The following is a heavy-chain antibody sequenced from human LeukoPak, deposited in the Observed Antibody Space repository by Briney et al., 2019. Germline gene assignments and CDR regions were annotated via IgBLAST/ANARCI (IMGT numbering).Heavy chain of an antibody. CDR3: ARGPNCSGGSCYSGIFDY. CDR2: IIPILGIA. J-gene: IGHJ4*02. D-gene: IGHD2-15*01. Sequence: ASVTVSCKASGGTFSSYAISWVRQAPGQGLEWMGRIIPILGIANYAQKFQGRVTITADKSTSTAYMELSSLRSEDTAVYYCARGPNCSGGSCYSGIFDYWGQGTLVTVSS. V-gene: IGHV1-69*04. CDR1: GGTFSSYA.